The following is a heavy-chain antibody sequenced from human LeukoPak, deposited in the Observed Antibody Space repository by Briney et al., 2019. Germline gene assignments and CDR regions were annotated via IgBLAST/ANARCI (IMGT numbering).Heavy chain of an antibody. Sequence: SETLSLTCTVSGGSISSSSYYWGWIRQPPGKGLEWIGSLYHSGNTYYKPSLKSRVTISVDTSKNQFSLKLGSVTAADTAVYYCARTRGSGNYYFFYYYMDFWGKGTTVTVSS. J-gene: IGHJ6*03. CDR3: ARTRGSGNYYFFYYYMDF. CDR1: GGSISSSSYY. CDR2: LYHSGNT. D-gene: IGHD3-10*01. V-gene: IGHV4-39*01.